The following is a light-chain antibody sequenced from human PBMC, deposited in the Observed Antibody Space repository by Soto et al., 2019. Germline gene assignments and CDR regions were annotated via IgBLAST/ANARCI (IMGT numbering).Light chain of an antibody. CDR2: AAS. J-gene: IGKJ3*01. V-gene: IGKV1-17*01. CDR3: LQHKSYPFT. Sequence: DIQMTQSPSSLSASVGDRVTITCRASQGIRNDLVWYQQKPWEAPKRLIYAASVLQTGVPSRFSGSGSGTEFTLTLSSLQPEDFASYYCLQHKSYPFTVGPGTKVDIK. CDR1: QGIRND.